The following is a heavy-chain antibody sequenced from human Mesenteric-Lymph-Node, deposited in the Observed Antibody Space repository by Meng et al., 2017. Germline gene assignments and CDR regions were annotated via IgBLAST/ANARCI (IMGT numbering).Heavy chain of an antibody. CDR1: GDSITNHNW. J-gene: IGHJ1*01. V-gene: IGHV4-4*02. D-gene: IGHD3-10*01. CDR3: LRGSGSSV. CDR2: IPHRGSS. Sequence: QLQLQEPGSGLVKPSQTLSLTCAVSGDSITNHNWWAWVRQPPGKGLEWIGEIPHRGSSTYNPSLKSRVSMSIDKSKNQFSLKLTSVTAADTAVYHCLRGSGSSVWGQGTLVTVSS.